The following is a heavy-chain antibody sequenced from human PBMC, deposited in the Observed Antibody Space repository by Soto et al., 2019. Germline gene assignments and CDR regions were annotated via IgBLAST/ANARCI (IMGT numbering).Heavy chain of an antibody. Sequence: GGSLRLSCAASGFTFGAYVMHWVRQAPGKGLEWVAHILYDGNNKYYADSVKGRFTISRDNSKNTLYLQMNSLRAEDTAVYYCASRTLPLLLWVPQGLHYYGIDVWGQGTTVTVSS. CDR3: ASRTLPLLLWVPQGLHYYGIDV. CDR1: GFTFGAYV. D-gene: IGHD2-21*01. J-gene: IGHJ6*02. CDR2: ILYDGNNK. V-gene: IGHV3-30*14.